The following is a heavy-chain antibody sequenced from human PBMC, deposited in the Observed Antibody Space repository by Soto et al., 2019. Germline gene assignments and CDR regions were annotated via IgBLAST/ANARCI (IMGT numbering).Heavy chain of an antibody. CDR1: GFTFSSYS. V-gene: IGHV3-48*01. CDR2: ISSSSSTI. J-gene: IGHJ4*02. D-gene: IGHD6-19*01. CDR3: ERDRVKWLGGGY. Sequence: EVQLVESGGGLVQPGGSLRLSCAASGFTFSSYSMNWVRQAPGKGLEWVSYISSSSSTIYYADSVKGRFTISRDNAKNALYLQMNSLGAGDKAVDYCERDRVKWLGGGYWGQGTLVTVSS.